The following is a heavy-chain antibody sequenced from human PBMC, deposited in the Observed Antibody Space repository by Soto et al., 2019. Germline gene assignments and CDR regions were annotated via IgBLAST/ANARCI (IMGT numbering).Heavy chain of an antibody. D-gene: IGHD4-17*01. CDR1: GFTFSSYA. CDR2: ISGSDGST. CDR3: AKEAPYGDYPTSLYYFDY. J-gene: IGHJ4*02. Sequence: PGGSLRLSCAASGFTFSSYAMSWVRQAPGKGLEWVSAISGSDGSTYYADSVKGRFTISRDNSKNTLYLQMNSLRAEDTAVYYCAKEAPYGDYPTSLYYFDYWGQGTLVTVSS. V-gene: IGHV3-23*01.